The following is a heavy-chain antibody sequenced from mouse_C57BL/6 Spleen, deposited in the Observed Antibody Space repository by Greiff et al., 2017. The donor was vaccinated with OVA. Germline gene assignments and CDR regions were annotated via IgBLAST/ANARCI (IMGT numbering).Heavy chain of an antibody. V-gene: IGHV3-6*01. D-gene: IGHD3-2*02. CDR1: GYSITSGYY. J-gene: IGHJ3*01. CDR2: ISYDGSN. CDR3: ARGAQATLAWFAY. Sequence: VQLKQSGPGLVKPSQSLSLTCSVTGYSITSGYYWNWIRQFPGNKLEWMGYISYDGSNNYNPSLKNRISITRDTSKNQFFLKLNSVTTEDTATYYCARGAQATLAWFAYWGQGTLVTVSA.